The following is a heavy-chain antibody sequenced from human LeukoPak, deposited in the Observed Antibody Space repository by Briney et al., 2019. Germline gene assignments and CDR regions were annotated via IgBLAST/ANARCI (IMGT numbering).Heavy chain of an antibody. D-gene: IGHD3-22*01. CDR1: GFTFSSYA. CDR3: AKIEGYDSSGYYYVGPYFDY. J-gene: IGHJ4*02. Sequence: GGSLRLSCAASGFTFSSYAMSWVRQAPGKGLEGVSAISGSGDSTYYADSVKGRFTISRDNSKNTLYLQMNSLRAEDTAVYYCAKIEGYDSSGYYYVGPYFDYWGQGTLVTVSS. CDR2: ISGSGDST. V-gene: IGHV3-23*01.